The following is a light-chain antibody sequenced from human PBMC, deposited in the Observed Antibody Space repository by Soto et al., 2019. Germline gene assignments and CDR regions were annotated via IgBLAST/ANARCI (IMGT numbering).Light chain of an antibody. CDR1: SSNIGDDYD. Sequence: QSVLTQPPSVSGAPGQRVTISCTGSSSNIGDDYDVHWYQQLPGTGPKLLIYINTNRPSGVPDRFSGSKSGTSAPLAITGLQAEDEADYYCQSYDSSLSAVVFGGGTKLTVL. CDR3: QSYDSSLSAVV. CDR2: INT. V-gene: IGLV1-40*01. J-gene: IGLJ2*01.